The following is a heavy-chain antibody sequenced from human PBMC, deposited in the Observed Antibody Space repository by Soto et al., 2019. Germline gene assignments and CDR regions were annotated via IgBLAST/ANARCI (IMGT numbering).Heavy chain of an antibody. J-gene: IGHJ6*03. D-gene: IGHD3-22*01. V-gene: IGHV4-34*01. CDR2: INHSGST. Sequence: SETLSLTCAVYGGSFSGYYWSWIRQPPGKGLEWIGEINHSGSTNYNPSLKSRVTISVDTSKNQFSRKLSSVTAADTAVYYCARGPYYYDSSGFLYYYYMDVWGKGTTVTVSS. CDR1: GGSFSGYY. CDR3: ARGPYYYDSSGFLYYYYMDV.